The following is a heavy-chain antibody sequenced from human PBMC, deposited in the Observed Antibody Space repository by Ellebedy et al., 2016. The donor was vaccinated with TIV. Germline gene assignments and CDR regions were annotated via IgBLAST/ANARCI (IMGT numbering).Heavy chain of an antibody. J-gene: IGHJ3*02. V-gene: IGHV3-66*01. CDR1: GVTVSSNY. CDR3: ARDDIAVAAFDI. Sequence: PGGSLRLSCAASGVTVSSNYMSWVRQAPGKGLEWVSVIYSGGSTYYADSVKGRFTISRDNSKNTLYLQMNSLRAEDTAVYYCARDDIAVAAFDIWGQGTMVTVSS. CDR2: IYSGGST. D-gene: IGHD6-19*01.